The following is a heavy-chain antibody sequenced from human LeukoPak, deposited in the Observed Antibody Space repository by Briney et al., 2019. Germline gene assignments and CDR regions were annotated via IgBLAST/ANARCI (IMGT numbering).Heavy chain of an antibody. V-gene: IGHV1-2*02. CDR2: INTNGGGT. CDR1: GYTFTGYY. Sequence: ASVKVSPKASGYTFTGYYMHWVRQAPGQGREWMGWINTNGGGTNYAPMFQGRVTMTRDTSIRTAYMELSRLRSDDAAVYYCGRSSVDTAMVSLGYWGEGPLVAVSS. D-gene: IGHD5-18*01. CDR3: GRSSVDTAMVSLGY. J-gene: IGHJ4*02.